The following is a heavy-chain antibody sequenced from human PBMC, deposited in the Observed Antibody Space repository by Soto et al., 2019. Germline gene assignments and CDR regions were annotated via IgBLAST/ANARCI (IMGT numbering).Heavy chain of an antibody. CDR2: ISSSSSYI. J-gene: IGHJ4*02. D-gene: IGHD3-3*01. V-gene: IGHV3-21*01. CDR1: GFTFSSYS. Sequence: GGSLRLSCAASGFTFSSYSMNWVRQAPGKGLEWVSSISSSSSYIYYADSVKGRFTISRDNAKNSLYLQMNSLRAEDTAVYYCAGNYYDFWSGYGTSFDYWGQGTLVTVSS. CDR3: AGNYYDFWSGYGTSFDY.